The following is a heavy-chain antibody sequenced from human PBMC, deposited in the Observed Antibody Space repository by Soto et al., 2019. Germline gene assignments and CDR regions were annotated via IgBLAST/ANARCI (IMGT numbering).Heavy chain of an antibody. V-gene: IGHV3-74*03. D-gene: IGHD6-19*01. Sequence: EVQLVESGGGLVQPGGSLRLSCIASELTFSTSWMHWVRQAPGKGPVWISRINTDGSDVTYADPVKGRFAVSRDNAKNTLYLQMNSLRVEDTAVYFCARGNIAVAVRGLFDYWGQGTLVTVSS. CDR2: INTDGSDV. CDR3: ARGNIAVAVRGLFDY. CDR1: ELTFSTSW. J-gene: IGHJ4*02.